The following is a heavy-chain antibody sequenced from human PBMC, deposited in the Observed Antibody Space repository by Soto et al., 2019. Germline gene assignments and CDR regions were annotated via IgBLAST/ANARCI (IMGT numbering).Heavy chain of an antibody. Sequence: QLQLQESGPGLVKPSETLSLTCTVSGGSISSSSYYWGWIRQPPGKGLEWIGSIYYSGSTYYNPSLKSRVTISVDTSKNPFSLKLGSVTAADTAVYYCARRPDWGEFDYWGQGTLVTVSS. D-gene: IGHD7-27*01. J-gene: IGHJ4*02. CDR2: IYYSGST. V-gene: IGHV4-39*01. CDR3: ARRPDWGEFDY. CDR1: GGSISSSSYY.